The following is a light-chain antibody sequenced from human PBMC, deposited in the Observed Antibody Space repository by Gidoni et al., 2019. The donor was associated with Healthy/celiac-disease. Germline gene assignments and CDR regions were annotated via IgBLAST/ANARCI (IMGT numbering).Light chain of an antibody. V-gene: IGLV2-14*03. Sequence: QSALTQPASVSVSPGQSITISCTGTRSDVGGSNYVSWYQQHPGKAPILMIYDVSNRPSGVSNRFSGAKSGNTASLTISGLQAEDEADYYCSSYTSSSIWVFGGGTKLTVL. J-gene: IGLJ3*02. CDR1: RSDVGGSNY. CDR2: DVS. CDR3: SSYTSSSIWV.